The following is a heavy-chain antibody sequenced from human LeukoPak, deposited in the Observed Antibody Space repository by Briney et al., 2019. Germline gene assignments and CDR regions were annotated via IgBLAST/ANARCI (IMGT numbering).Heavy chain of an antibody. J-gene: IGHJ4*02. Sequence: PSETLSLTCTVSDYSISSDYYWGWIRQPPGKGLEWIGNIYHSGSTYYNPSLKSRVTISVDTSKNHFSLKLTSVNAADTAVYYCAREGVITMVRGVNFGYWGQGTLVSVSS. CDR3: AREGVITMVRGVNFGY. CDR1: DYSISSDYY. CDR2: IYHSGST. D-gene: IGHD3-10*01. V-gene: IGHV4-38-2*02.